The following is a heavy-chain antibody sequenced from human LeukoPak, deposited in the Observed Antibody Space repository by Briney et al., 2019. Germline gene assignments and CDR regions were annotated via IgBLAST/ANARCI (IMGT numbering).Heavy chain of an antibody. CDR3: ARDADGDYGV. J-gene: IGHJ4*02. Sequence: GGPLRLSCAASGFTVSSNYMSWVRQAPGKGLEWVSGIYSGYSAYYADSVKGRFTISRDNSKNTLYLQMNSLRAEDTAVYYCARDADGDYGVWGQGTLVTVSS. CDR1: GFTVSSNY. V-gene: IGHV3-53*01. CDR2: IYSGYSA. D-gene: IGHD4-17*01.